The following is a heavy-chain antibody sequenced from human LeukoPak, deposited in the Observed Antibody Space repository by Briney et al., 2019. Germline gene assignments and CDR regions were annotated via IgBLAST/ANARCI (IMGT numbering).Heavy chain of an antibody. Sequence: SETLSLTCTVSGYSITSAYYWGWIRQPPGKGLEWIGSFFLKGSTYYNPSLKSRVTISVDTSKNQFSLKLSSVTAADTAVYYCAREKSDFWSGYYRGYFDYWGQGTLVTVSS. V-gene: IGHV4-38-2*02. CDR3: AREKSDFWSGYYRGYFDY. CDR2: FFLKGST. J-gene: IGHJ4*02. CDR1: GYSITSAYY. D-gene: IGHD3-3*01.